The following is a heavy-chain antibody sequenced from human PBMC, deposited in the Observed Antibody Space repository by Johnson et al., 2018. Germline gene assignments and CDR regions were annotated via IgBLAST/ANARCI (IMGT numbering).Heavy chain of an antibody. Sequence: QVQLVESGGGVVQPGRSLRLSCAASGFTFSTYAMHWVRLAPGKGLQWVAVILYDGSNKYYADSVKGRFSISRDTSKNTLFLQMNSLRAEDTALYYCARGINAYYYYGMVVWGQGTTVTVSS. CDR1: GFTFSTYA. J-gene: IGHJ6*02. D-gene: IGHD2-8*01. CDR3: ARGINAYYYYGMVV. CDR2: ILYDGSNK. V-gene: IGHV3-30*03.